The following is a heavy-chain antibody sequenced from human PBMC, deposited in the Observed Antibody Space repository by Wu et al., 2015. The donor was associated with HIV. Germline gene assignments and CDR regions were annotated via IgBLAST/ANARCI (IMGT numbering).Heavy chain of an antibody. V-gene: IGHV1-18*04. CDR2: ISAYNENK. CDR3: ARVGCSPTSCWYYFDY. D-gene: IGHD2-2*01. Sequence: QVQLVQSGAEVKKPGASVKISCKASGYAFIRYGISWVRQAPGQGLEWLGWISAYNENKKFAQKFQGRVTLTTDTSTSTGYMELRSLRSDDTAVYYCARVGCSPTSCWYYFDYWGQGPGSPS. J-gene: IGHJ4*02. CDR1: GYAFIRYG.